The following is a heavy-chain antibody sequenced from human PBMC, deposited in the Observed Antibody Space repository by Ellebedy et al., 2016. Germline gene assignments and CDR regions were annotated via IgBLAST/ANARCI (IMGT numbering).Heavy chain of an antibody. D-gene: IGHD2-15*01. J-gene: IGHJ4*02. CDR1: GGSFSGYY. V-gene: IGHV4-34*01. Sequence: SETLSLTCAVYGGSFSGYYWSWIRQPPGKGLEWIGEINHSGSTNYNPSLKSRVTTSVDTSKNQFSLNLTSVTAADTAVYYCASGSYCTGGSCHRADYWGQGTLVTVSS. CDR2: INHSGST. CDR3: ASGSYCTGGSCHRADY.